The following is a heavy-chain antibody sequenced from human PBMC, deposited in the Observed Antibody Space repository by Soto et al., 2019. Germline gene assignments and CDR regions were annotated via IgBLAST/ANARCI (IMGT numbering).Heavy chain of an antibody. CDR1: GFTFSSYA. D-gene: IGHD4-17*01. CDR3: AKSVYGDYVSVDY. CDR2: ISGSGGST. V-gene: IGHV3-23*01. J-gene: IGHJ4*02. Sequence: EVQLLESGGGLVQPGGSLRLSCVASGFTFSSYAMSWVRQAPGKGLEWVSGISGSGGSTYYADSVKGRFTISRDNSKNTLYLQMNSLRAEDTAVHYCAKSVYGDYVSVDYWGQGTLVTVSS.